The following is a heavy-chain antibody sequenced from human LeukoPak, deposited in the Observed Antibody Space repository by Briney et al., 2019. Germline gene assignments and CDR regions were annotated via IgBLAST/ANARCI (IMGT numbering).Heavy chain of an antibody. CDR3: ARGKEPVAGSLSHFDY. Sequence: GGSLRLSCAASGFTSTSYGMSWVRQAPGKGLEWVSSISSRSSYIDYADSLKGRFTISRDNAKNSLYLQMNSLRAEDTAVYYCARGKEPVAGSLSHFDYWGQGTLVTVSS. CDR1: GFTSTSYG. J-gene: IGHJ4*02. V-gene: IGHV3-21*01. D-gene: IGHD6-19*01. CDR2: ISSRSSYI.